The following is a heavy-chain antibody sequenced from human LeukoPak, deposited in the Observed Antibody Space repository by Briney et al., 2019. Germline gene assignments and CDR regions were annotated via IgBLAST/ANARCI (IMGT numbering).Heavy chain of an antibody. D-gene: IGHD3-10*01. CDR1: GFTFSSYW. Sequence: GGSLRLSCAASGFTFSSYWMSWVRQAPGKGLEWVANIKQDGSEKYYVDSVKGRFTISRDNAKNSLYLQMNSLRAEDTAVYYCARPNVLLWFGDGAFDIWGQGTMVTVSS. J-gene: IGHJ3*02. CDR3: ARPNVLLWFGDGAFDI. V-gene: IGHV3-7*03. CDR2: IKQDGSEK.